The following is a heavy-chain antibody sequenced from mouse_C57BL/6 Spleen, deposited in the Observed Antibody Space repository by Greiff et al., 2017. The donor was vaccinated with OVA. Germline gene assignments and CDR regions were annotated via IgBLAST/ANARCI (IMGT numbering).Heavy chain of an antibody. J-gene: IGHJ4*01. CDR2: INPSTGGT. Sequence: EVQLQQSGPELVKPGASVKISCKASGYSFTGYYMNWVKQSPEKSLEWIGEINPSTGGTTYNQKFKAKATLTVDKSSSTAYMQLKSLTSEDSAVYYCARRPSYAMDYWGQGTSVTVSS. V-gene: IGHV1-42*01. CDR1: GYSFTGYY. CDR3: ARRPSYAMDY.